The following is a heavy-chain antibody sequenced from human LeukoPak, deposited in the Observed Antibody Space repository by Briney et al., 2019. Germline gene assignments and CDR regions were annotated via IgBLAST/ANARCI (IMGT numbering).Heavy chain of an antibody. CDR1: GFTFSSHA. V-gene: IGHV3-23*01. J-gene: IGHJ4*02. CDR2: ISGSAGYT. D-gene: IGHD3-10*01. Sequence: GGSLRLSCAASGFTFSSHAMSWVRQAPGKGLEGVSGISGSAGYTYYAVSVKGRFTISRDNSRNTLFLQMNSLRVEDTAVYYCAKDRIDSGSYYYIDDWGQGTLVTVSS. CDR3: AKDRIDSGSYYYIDD.